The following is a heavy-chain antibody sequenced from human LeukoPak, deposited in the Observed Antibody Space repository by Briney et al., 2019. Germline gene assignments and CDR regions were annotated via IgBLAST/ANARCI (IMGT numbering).Heavy chain of an antibody. D-gene: IGHD6-19*01. V-gene: IGHV4-34*01. Sequence: PSETLSLTCAVYGGSFSDYYWSWLRQPPGKGLEWIGEISHSGSTDYIPSLKSRVTISVDTSKNQFSLKLSSVTAADTAVYYCATGVKQFGGWVFMTRYNFDNWGQGPLVTVSS. CDR3: ATGVKQFGGWVFMTRYNFDN. CDR2: ISHSGST. J-gene: IGHJ4*02. CDR1: GGSFSDYY.